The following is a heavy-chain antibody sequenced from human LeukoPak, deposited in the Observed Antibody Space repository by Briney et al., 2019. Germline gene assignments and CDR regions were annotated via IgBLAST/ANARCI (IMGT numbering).Heavy chain of an antibody. CDR1: GGTLSNYV. CDR2: IIPIFGTA. CDR3: ASRSIVGATENYFDY. J-gene: IGHJ4*02. Sequence: SVKVSCKASGGTLSNYVISWVRQAPGQGLEWMGRIIPIFGTANYAQKFQGRVTITADESTTTAYMDLSSLRSEDTAAYYCASRSIVGATENYFDYWGQGTLVTVSS. V-gene: IGHV1-69*15. D-gene: IGHD1-26*01.